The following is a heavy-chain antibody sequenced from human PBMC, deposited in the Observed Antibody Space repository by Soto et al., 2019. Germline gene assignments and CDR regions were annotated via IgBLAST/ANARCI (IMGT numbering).Heavy chain of an antibody. CDR3: AKDPGISTAGTS. J-gene: IGHJ5*02. CDR1: GFTFSSYA. V-gene: IGHV3-23*01. Sequence: EVQLLESGGGLVQPGGSLRLSCAASGFTFSSYAMRWVRQAPGKGLEWVSAISGSGGSTYYADSVKGRFTISRDNSKNTLYLQMNSLRAEDTAVYYCAKDPGISTAGTSWGQGTLVTVSS. CDR2: ISGSGGST. D-gene: IGHD3-3*01.